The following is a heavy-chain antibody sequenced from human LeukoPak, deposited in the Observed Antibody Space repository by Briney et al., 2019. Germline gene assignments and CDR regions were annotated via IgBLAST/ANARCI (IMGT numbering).Heavy chain of an antibody. Sequence: SETLSLTCTVSGGSISSCYWSWIRQPPGKGLEWIGYIYYSGSTNYNPSLKSRVTISVDTSKNQFSLKLSSVTAADTAVYYCASQAGGDRGPFDYWGRGTLVTVSS. V-gene: IGHV4-59*01. CDR1: GGSISSCY. CDR2: IYYSGST. CDR3: ASQAGGDRGPFDY. D-gene: IGHD2-21*01. J-gene: IGHJ4*02.